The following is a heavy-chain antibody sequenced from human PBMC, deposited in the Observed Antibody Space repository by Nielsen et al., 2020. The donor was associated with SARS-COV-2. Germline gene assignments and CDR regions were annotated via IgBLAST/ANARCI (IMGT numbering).Heavy chain of an antibody. CDR3: ARSRRDGYINDAFDI. V-gene: IGHV3-7*01. D-gene: IGHD5-24*01. CDR1: GFTFSSYW. J-gene: IGHJ3*02. CDR2: IKQDGSEK. Sequence: GESLKISCAASGFTFSSYWMSWVRQAPGKGLEWVANIKQDGSEKYYADSVKGRFTISRDNSKNTLYLQMNSLRAEDTAVYYCARSRRDGYINDAFDIWGQGTMVTVSS.